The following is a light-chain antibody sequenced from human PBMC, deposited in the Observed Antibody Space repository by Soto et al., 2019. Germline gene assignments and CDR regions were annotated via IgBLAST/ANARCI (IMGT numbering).Light chain of an antibody. CDR2: EVS. Sequence: QSALTQPASVSGSPGQSITISCTGTSSDVGGYNYVSWYQQHPGKAPKFMIYEVSNRPSGVSNRFSGSKSSNTASLTISGLLAEDEADYYCSSYTGFNSPVVFGGGTKLTVL. CDR3: SSYTGFNSPVV. J-gene: IGLJ2*01. CDR1: SSDVGGYNY. V-gene: IGLV2-14*01.